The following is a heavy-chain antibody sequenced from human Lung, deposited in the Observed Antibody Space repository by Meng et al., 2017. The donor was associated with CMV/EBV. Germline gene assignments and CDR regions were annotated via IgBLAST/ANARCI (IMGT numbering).Heavy chain of an antibody. CDR1: GLTFSAYY. J-gene: IGHJ4*02. V-gene: IGHV3-11*01. Sequence: RGSXSLSCVASGLTFSAYYMTWMRQAPGKGPQCVSYISGGGDIIKYADSVKGRFTISRDNAKNSLYLQMNSLRAEDTAVYYCATDPRLLDYWGQGTLVTVSS. CDR3: ATDPRLLDY. D-gene: IGHD5-18*01. CDR2: ISGGGDII.